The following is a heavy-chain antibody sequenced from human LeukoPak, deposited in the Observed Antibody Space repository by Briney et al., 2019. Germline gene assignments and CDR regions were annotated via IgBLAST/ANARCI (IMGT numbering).Heavy chain of an antibody. Sequence: PGGSLRLSCAASGFTFSSYAMSWVRQAPGKGLEWVPAISGRGGSTYYADSVKGRFTTSRDNSKNTLYLQMNSLRAEDTAVYYCAKDKRAVAGLFDYWGQGTLVTVSS. D-gene: IGHD6-19*01. V-gene: IGHV3-23*01. CDR3: AKDKRAVAGLFDY. J-gene: IGHJ4*02. CDR1: GFTFSSYA. CDR2: ISGRGGST.